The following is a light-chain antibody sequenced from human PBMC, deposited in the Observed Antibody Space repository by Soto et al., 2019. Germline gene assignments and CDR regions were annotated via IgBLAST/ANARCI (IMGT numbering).Light chain of an antibody. CDR2: IIADRSH. V-gene: IGLV4-69*01. J-gene: IGLJ2*01. CDR1: SGHSTYA. Sequence: QLVLTQSPSASAPLGASVKLTCTLNSGHSTYAIAWQQQRPGKRPHYLMKIIADRSHTQGDGVPDRFSGSSSGAERYLTISSLQFEDEADYYCHTWGTGIQVFVGGTKVSVL. CDR3: HTWGTGIQV.